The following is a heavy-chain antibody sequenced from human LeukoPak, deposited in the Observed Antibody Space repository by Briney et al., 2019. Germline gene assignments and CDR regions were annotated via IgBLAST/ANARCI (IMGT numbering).Heavy chain of an antibody. V-gene: IGHV4-39*07. D-gene: IGHD2-2*01. Sequence: SETLSLTCTVSGGSISSSSYYWGWIRQPPGKGLEWIGSIYYSGSTYYNPSLKSRVTLSVDTSKNQFSLKLSSVTAADTAVYYCARARPDIVVVPAAGLFDYWGQGTLVTVSS. J-gene: IGHJ4*02. CDR3: ARARPDIVVVPAAGLFDY. CDR2: IYYSGST. CDR1: GGSISSSSYY.